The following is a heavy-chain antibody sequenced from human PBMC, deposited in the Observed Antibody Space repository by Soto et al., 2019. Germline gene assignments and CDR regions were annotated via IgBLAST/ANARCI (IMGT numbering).Heavy chain of an antibody. CDR1: GLAFPIDD. CDR2: MNPSGRNT. J-gene: IGHJ3*01. CDR3: ARYRTKVPVAFDV. V-gene: IGHV1-8*01. D-gene: IGHD3-16*02. Sequence: QVQLVQSGAEVKKPGASVQVSCKASGLAFPIDDIIWVRQTIGQGLEFMGWMNPSGRNTGYAQKVKGRANFTRNTHTSTAYIDLSGLRSEDTAVYYCARYRTKVPVAFDVWGQGTMVTVSS.